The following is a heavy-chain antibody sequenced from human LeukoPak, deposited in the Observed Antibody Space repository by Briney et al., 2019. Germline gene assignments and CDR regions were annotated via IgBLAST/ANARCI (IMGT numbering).Heavy chain of an antibody. J-gene: IGHJ4*02. CDR1: GFTLSSYG. V-gene: IGHV3-23*01. CDR3: AKETGSYPPRFDY. D-gene: IGHD1-26*01. Sequence: GGSLRLSCAASGFTLSSYGMSWVRQAPGKGLEWVSGITGSGGSTYYADSVKGRFTISRDNSKNTLYLQMNSLRAEDTAVYYCAKETGSYPPRFDYWGQGTLVTVSS. CDR2: ITGSGGST.